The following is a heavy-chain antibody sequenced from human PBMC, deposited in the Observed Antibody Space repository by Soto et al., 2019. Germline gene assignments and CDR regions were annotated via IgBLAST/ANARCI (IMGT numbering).Heavy chain of an antibody. J-gene: IGHJ6*02. CDR1: GGSFSGYY. Sequence: SETLSLTCAVYGGSFSGYYWSWIRQPPGKGLEWIGEINHSGSTNYNPSLKSRVTISVDTSKNQFSLKLSSVTAADTAVYYCAYSNSYYYYYYGMDVWGQGTTVTVSS. CDR2: INHSGST. V-gene: IGHV4-34*01. CDR3: AYSNSYYYYYYGMDV. D-gene: IGHD4-4*01.